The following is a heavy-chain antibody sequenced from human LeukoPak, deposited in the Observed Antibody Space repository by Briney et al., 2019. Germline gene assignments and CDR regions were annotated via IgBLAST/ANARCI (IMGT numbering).Heavy chain of an antibody. CDR3: AREMDYDSSGPFDY. CDR1: GGTFSSYA. V-gene: IGHV1-69*13. CDR2: IIPIFGRA. J-gene: IGHJ4*02. D-gene: IGHD3-22*01. Sequence: ASVKVSCKASGGTFSSYAIRWVRQAPGQGLEWRGGIIPIFGRANYAQKFQGRVTITADESTSTAYMELSSLRSEDTAVYYCAREMDYDSSGPFDYWGQGTLVTVSS.